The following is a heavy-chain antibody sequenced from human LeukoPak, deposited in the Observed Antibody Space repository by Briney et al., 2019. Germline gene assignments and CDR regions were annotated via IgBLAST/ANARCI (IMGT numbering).Heavy chain of an antibody. CDR3: ATRQIASNGMDV. J-gene: IGHJ6*02. V-gene: IGHV3-30*03. CDR1: GFTFSSYG. CDR2: ISYDGSNK. Sequence: GGSLRLSCAASGFTFSSYGRHWVRQAPGKGLEWVAVISYDGSNKYYADSVKGRFTISRDNSKNTLYLQMNSLRAEDTAVYYCATRQIASNGMDVWGQGTTVTVSS. D-gene: IGHD3-22*01.